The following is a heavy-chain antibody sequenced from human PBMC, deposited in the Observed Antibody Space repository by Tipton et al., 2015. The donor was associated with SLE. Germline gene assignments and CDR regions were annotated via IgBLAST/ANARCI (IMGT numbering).Heavy chain of an antibody. J-gene: IGHJ4*02. D-gene: IGHD6-19*01. CDR2: INNSGST. CDR1: GGSFSSYY. CDR3: AREGAGVAVN. Sequence: TLSLTCAVSGGSFSSYYWSWIRQPPGKGLEWNGEINNSGSTNYNPSLKSRVTISVDTSKNQFSLKLRSVTAADTAVYYCAREGAGVAVNWGQGTLGTGSS. V-gene: IGHV4-34*01.